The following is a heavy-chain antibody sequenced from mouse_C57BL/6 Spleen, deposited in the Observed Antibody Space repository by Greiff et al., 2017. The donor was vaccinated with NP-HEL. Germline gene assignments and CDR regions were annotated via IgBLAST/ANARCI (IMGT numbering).Heavy chain of an antibody. CDR2: ISSGGDYI. D-gene: IGHD3-2*02. Sequence: EVMLVESGEGLVKPGGSLKLSCAASGFTFSSYAMSWVRQTPEKRLEWVAYISSGGDYIYYADTVKGRFTISRDNARNTLYLQMSSLKSEDTAMYYCTRGSSGHYFDYWGQGTTLTVSS. CDR1: GFTFSSYA. J-gene: IGHJ2*01. V-gene: IGHV5-9-1*02. CDR3: TRGSSGHYFDY.